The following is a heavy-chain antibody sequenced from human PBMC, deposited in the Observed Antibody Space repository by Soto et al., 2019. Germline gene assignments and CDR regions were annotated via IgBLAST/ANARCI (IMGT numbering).Heavy chain of an antibody. V-gene: IGHV4-34*01. J-gene: IGHJ4*02. CDR1: GVSFIGYY. D-gene: IGHD2-2*01. Sequence: SETLSLTCAVYGVSFIGYYWSWILQPPGKGLEWIGEINHSGSTNYNPSLKSRVTISVDTSKNQFSLKLSSVTAADTAVYYWARVAKTAMYYFAYWAQGTPVTVSS. CDR2: INHSGST. CDR3: ARVAKTAMYYFAY.